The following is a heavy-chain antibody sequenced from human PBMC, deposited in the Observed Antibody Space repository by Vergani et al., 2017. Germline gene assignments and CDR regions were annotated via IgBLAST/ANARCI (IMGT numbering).Heavy chain of an antibody. D-gene: IGHD6-19*01. J-gene: IGHJ6*03. Sequence: QVQLVESGGGVVQPGRSLRLSCAASGFTFSSYGMHWVRQAPGTGLEWVAVISYDGSNKYYADSVKGRFTISRDNCKNTLYLQMNSLRAEDTAVYYGAKGYSSGWYLSYYYYYMDVWGKGTTVTVSS. CDR1: GFTFSSYG. CDR3: AKGYSSGWYLSYYYYYMDV. CDR2: ISYDGSNK. V-gene: IGHV3-30*18.